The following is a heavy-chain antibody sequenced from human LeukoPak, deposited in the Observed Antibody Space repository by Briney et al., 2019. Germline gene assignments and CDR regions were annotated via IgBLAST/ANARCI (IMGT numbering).Heavy chain of an antibody. CDR1: GGSISSGSYY. Sequence: SQTLSLTCTVSGGSISSGSYYWSWIRQPPGKGLEWIGSIYYSGSTYYNPSLKSRVTISVDTSKNQFSLKLSSVTAADTAVYYCARVVRVIVPNNWFDPWGQGTLVTVSS. D-gene: IGHD2-2*01. CDR3: ARVVRVIVPNNWFDP. CDR2: IYYSGST. J-gene: IGHJ5*02. V-gene: IGHV4-39*07.